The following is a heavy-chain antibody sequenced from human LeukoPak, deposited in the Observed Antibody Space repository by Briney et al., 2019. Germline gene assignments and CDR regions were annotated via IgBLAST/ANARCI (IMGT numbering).Heavy chain of an antibody. CDR1: GGSFSGYY. Sequence: SETLSLTCAVYGGSFSGYYWSWIRQPPGKGLEWIGETNHSGSTNYNPSLKSRVTISVDTSKNQFSLKLSSVTAADTAVYYCARGLYDFWSGYYIAWFDPWGQGTLVTVSS. V-gene: IGHV4-34*01. D-gene: IGHD3-3*01. CDR3: ARGLYDFWSGYYIAWFDP. CDR2: TNHSGST. J-gene: IGHJ5*02.